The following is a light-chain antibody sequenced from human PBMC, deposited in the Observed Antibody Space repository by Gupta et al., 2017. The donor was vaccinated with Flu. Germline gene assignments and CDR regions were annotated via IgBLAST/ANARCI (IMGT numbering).Light chain of an antibody. CDR2: KAS. Sequence: DRVTITCRASQTISSWLAWYQQKPGKAPKLLIYKASTLQSGVPSRFSGSGSGTEFTLTISSLQPDDFATYYCHQYNTYSALTFGGGTRLEIK. J-gene: IGKJ4*01. CDR3: HQYNTYSALT. CDR1: QTISSW. V-gene: IGKV1-5*03.